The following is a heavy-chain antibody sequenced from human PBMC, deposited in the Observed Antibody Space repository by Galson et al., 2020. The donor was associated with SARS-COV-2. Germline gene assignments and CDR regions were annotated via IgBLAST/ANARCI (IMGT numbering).Heavy chain of an antibody. Sequence: SETLSLTCTVSGGSINNHWWTWIRQPPGEGLEWIGYTSDSGHSNYNPSLESRVTMSVDWSKNQISLNFKSVIASDTAIYYCARLYGYPDHFDPWGQGTLVTVSS. CDR1: GGSINNHW. CDR2: TSDSGHS. D-gene: IGHD2-2*03. V-gene: IGHV4-59*08. CDR3: ARLYGYPDHFDP. J-gene: IGHJ5*02.